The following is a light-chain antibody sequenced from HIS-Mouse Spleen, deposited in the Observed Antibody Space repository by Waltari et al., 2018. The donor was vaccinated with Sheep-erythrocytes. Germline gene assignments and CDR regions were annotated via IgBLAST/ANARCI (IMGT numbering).Light chain of an antibody. V-gene: IGLV2-11*01. Sequence: QSALTQPRSVSGSPGQSVTISCTGTSSDVGGHNYFPWYQQHPGKAPKLMIYDVSKRPSGVPDRFSGSKSGNTASLTISGLQAEDEADYYCCSYAGSYNHVFATGTKVTVL. CDR3: CSYAGSYNHV. CDR2: DVS. CDR1: SSDVGGHNY. J-gene: IGLJ1*01.